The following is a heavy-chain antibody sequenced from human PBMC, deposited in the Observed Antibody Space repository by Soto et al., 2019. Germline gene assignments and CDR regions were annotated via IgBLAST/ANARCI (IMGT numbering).Heavy chain of an antibody. D-gene: IGHD3-3*01. J-gene: IGHJ4*02. CDR1: GFTFSTYA. V-gene: IGHV3-23*04. Sequence: EVQLVESGGGLVQPGGSLRLSCVASGFTFSTYAMNWVRQAPGQGLEWLCGLYGSGGGISYADSVKGRFTISRDNSRNTLYLQMNSLRLDDTAIYYCAKDRQPAGFCPFDHLGLGTQIIVSS. CDR2: LYGSGGGI. CDR3: AKDRQPAGFCPFDH.